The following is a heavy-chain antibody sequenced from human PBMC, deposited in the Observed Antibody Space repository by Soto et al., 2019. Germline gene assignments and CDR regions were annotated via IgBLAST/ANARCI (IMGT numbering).Heavy chain of an antibody. V-gene: IGHV1-69*02. CDR3: ATAVLSSGDNDQHHIQVGY. CDR2: IIPVLGVA. D-gene: IGHD4-17*01. J-gene: IGHJ4*02. CDR1: GGTFTNYI. Sequence: QVQLVQSGAEEANPGPSVKVSCKAPGGTFTNYIINWVRQAPCQGLEWLGRIIPVLGVADLAQKLQGRFTITVNKFSNTAYMELRSLSFLDPAVFYGATAVLSSGDNDQHHIQVGYWGQGTLVTVSS.